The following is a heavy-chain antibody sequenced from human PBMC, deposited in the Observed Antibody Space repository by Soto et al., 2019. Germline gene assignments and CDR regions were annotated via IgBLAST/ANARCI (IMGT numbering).Heavy chain of an antibody. CDR1: GYTFTSYA. CDR2: INPGNGNT. D-gene: IGHD2-21*01. J-gene: IGHJ6*02. Sequence: SVKVSCKASGYTFTSYAMHWVRQAPGQRLEWMGGINPGNGNTKYALKFQGRVSITADESARTAYMELSSLRSEDTAVYYCARDRVMRGNSYYYGMDVWGQGTTVTVSS. V-gene: IGHV1-3*01. CDR3: ARDRVMRGNSYYYGMDV.